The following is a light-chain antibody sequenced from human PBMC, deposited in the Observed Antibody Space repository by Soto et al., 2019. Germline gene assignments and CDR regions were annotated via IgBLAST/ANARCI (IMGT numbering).Light chain of an antibody. V-gene: IGKV3-11*01. CDR1: QSVANY. CDR3: QQSYTSPVT. Sequence: EIVLTQSPATLSLSPGERATLSCRASQSVANYLAWYQQKPGQAPRLLIYGASNRATGIPARFSGSGSGTDFTLTISSLEPEDFGTYYCQQSYTSPVTFGGGTKVDIK. J-gene: IGKJ4*01. CDR2: GAS.